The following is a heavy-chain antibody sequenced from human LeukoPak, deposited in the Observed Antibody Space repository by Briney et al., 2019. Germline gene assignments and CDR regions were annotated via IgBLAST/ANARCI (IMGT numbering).Heavy chain of an antibody. D-gene: IGHD3-3*01. J-gene: IGHJ3*02. CDR2: ISSSGSTI. Sequence: PGGSLRLSCAASGFTFSSYEMNWVRQAPGKRLEWVSYISSSGSTIYYADSVKGRFTISRDNAKNSLYLQMNSLRAEDTAVYYCARDGLPITIFGVVIGSAFDIWGQGTMVTVSS. CDR3: ARDGLPITIFGVVIGSAFDI. V-gene: IGHV3-48*03. CDR1: GFTFSSYE.